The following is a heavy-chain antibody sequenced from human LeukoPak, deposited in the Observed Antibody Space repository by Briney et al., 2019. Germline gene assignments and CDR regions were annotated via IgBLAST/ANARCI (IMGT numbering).Heavy chain of an antibody. D-gene: IGHD3-10*01. J-gene: IGHJ1*01. CDR3: ARVYGPGMDEYFHL. V-gene: IGHV3-74*01. Sequence: PGGPLRLSCAASGFTFSGAWMHWVRQAPGKGLVWVSRINDDGTSTRYADSVKGRFTISRDNAKNTLYLQMNSLRAEDTAVYYCARVYGPGMDEYFHLWGQGTLVTVSS. CDR2: INDDGTST. CDR1: GFTFSGAW.